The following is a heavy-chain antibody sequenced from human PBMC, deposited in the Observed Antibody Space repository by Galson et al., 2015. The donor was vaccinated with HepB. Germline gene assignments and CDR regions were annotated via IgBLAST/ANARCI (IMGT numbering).Heavy chain of an antibody. D-gene: IGHD4-17*01. V-gene: IGHV3-11*06. CDR1: GFTFRDYY. J-gene: IGHJ4*02. CDR2: ISSSSGTYT. CDR3: ARVADSHYGDHTHFDS. Sequence: SLRLSCAASGFTFRDYYMSWIRQTPGKGLEWLSYISSSSGTYTNYADSVKGRLTISRDNPENSLYLQMSSLRAEDTAVYYCARVADSHYGDHTHFDSWGQGTLVTVSS.